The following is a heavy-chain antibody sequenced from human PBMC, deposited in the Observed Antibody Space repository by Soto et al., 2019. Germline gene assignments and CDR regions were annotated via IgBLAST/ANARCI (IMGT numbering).Heavy chain of an antibody. CDR3: AREPNYGGNAGYFDY. J-gene: IGHJ4*02. CDR1: GDSISSGNW. D-gene: IGHD4-17*01. V-gene: IGHV4-4*02. CDR2: IYHSGST. Sequence: VQLQGSGPGLVKPSGTLSLTCSVSGDSISSGNWWTWVRQPPGKGLEWIGEIYHSGSTNYSPSLKSRVTISVDKSKNQFSLKLTSVTAADTAVYYCAREPNYGGNAGYFDYWGQGTLVTVSP.